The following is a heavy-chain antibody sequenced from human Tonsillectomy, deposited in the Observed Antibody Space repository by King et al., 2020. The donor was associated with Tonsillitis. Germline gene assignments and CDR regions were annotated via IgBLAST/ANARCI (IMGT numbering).Heavy chain of an antibody. D-gene: IGHD3-3*01. CDR1: GFIFNNYA. V-gene: IGHV3-30*10. CDR3: ARGPPELRFLDMDV. Sequence: QLVESGGGGVQPGRSLRLSCAASGFIFNNYALHWVRQAPGKGLEWGAVISYEGGNKYYTDSVKGRFTISRDSSKNTLYLQMNSLRAEDTAVYYCARGPPELRFLDMDVWGTGTTVTVSS. CDR2: ISYEGGNK. J-gene: IGHJ6*03.